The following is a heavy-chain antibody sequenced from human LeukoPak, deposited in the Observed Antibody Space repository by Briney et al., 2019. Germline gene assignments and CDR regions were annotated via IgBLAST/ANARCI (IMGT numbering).Heavy chain of an antibody. D-gene: IGHD6-13*01. V-gene: IGHV4-30-2*06. J-gene: IGHJ4*02. CDR2: IHHSGST. Sequence: SQTLSLTCAVSGGSIIRDGYSWSWIRQSPGQGLEWIGYIHHSGSTYYNPSLKSRLTMSVDTSKNQFSLNLTSVTAADTAVYYCAREPLGISADPPLWGQGTLVTVSS. CDR1: GGSIIRDGYS. CDR3: AREPLGISADPPL.